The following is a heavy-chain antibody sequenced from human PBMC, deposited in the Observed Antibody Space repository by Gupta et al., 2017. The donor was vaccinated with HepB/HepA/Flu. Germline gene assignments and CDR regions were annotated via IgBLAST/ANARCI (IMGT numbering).Heavy chain of an antibody. CDR2: SKEKIEGGTP. J-gene: IGHJ4*02. CDR3: TTDVAEKQ. CDR1: GITFHIAS. D-gene: IGHD6-19*01. Sequence: VQLVESGGGFVKPGVSLSLSCRVFGITFHIASMSWVRQSPGKGLEWIGRSKEKIEGGTPEYAAPVKDRFTIARDEAKEKMYRQMKSLQSEDTAMDEGTTDVAEKQWGQGTQVTVSS. V-gene: IGHV3-15*05.